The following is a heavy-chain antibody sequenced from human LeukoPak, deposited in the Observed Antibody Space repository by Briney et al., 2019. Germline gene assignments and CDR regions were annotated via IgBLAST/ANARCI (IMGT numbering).Heavy chain of an antibody. CDR3: ARERGRGRDSPWFDY. Sequence: GGSLRLSCAASGFTFSSYAMSWVRQAPGKGLEWVSVIYSDGSTYYAESVKGRFTISRDNSKNTLDLQMTGLRAGDTAVYYCARERGRGRDSPWFDYCGQGTLVTVSS. V-gene: IGHV3-53*01. J-gene: IGHJ4*02. CDR2: IYSDGST. CDR1: GFTFSSYA. D-gene: IGHD3-16*01.